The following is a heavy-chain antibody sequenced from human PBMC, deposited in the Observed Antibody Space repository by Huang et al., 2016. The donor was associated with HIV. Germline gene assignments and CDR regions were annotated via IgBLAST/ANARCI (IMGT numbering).Heavy chain of an antibody. CDR3: ARTEMEYYYGSSGYYPDY. CDR2: ISGTSSNI. D-gene: IGHD3-22*01. CDR1: GFDFSKYS. Sequence: EVQLVESGGALVQPGGSLKLSCVVSGFDFSKYSMNGVRQARGKGLEWVSYISGTSSNIYYADSVKGRFTISRDNAKNSVFLQMRSLRAEDTALYYCARTEMEYYYGSSGYYPDYWGQGTQVTVSS. J-gene: IGHJ4*02. V-gene: IGHV3-48*01.